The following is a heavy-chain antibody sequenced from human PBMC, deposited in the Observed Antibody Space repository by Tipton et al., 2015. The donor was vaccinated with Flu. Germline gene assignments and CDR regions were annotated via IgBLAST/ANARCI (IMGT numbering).Heavy chain of an antibody. CDR2: IYTSGTA. Sequence: TLSLTCTVSGDSMSSYYWSWNRQPAGKGLEWIGRIYTSGTAIYSPSLRSRVSMSIDTSKNNFSLTLRSVTAAYTAVYYCTKGAGSGTYVIYDYWGQGKLVTVSS. CDR1: GDSMSSYY. D-gene: IGHD3-10*01. V-gene: IGHV4-4*07. CDR3: TKGAGSGTYVIYDY. J-gene: IGHJ4*02.